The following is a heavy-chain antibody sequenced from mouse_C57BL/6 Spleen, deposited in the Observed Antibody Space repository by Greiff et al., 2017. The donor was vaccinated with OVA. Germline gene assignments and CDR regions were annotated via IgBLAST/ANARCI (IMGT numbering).Heavy chain of an antibody. V-gene: IGHV5-9*01. Sequence: EVQVVESGGGLVKPGGSLKLSCAASGFTFSSYTMSWVRQTPEKRLEWVATISGGGGNTYYPDSVKGRFTISRDNAKNTLYLQMSSLRSEDTALYYCARQRFYYFDYWGQGTTLTVSS. CDR3: ARQRFYYFDY. CDR2: ISGGGGNT. J-gene: IGHJ2*01. CDR1: GFTFSSYT.